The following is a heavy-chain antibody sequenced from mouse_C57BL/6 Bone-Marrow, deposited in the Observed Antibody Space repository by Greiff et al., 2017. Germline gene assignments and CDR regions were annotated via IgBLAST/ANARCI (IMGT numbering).Heavy chain of an antibody. D-gene: IGHD1-1*01. CDR1: GYTFTSYG. CDR3: AREGYYGNYAMDY. V-gene: IGHV1-81*01. Sequence: VQRVESGAELARPGASVKLSCKASGYTFTSYGISWVKQRTGQGLEWIGEIYPRSGSTYYNEKFKGKATLTADKSSSTAYMELRSLTSEDSSVYFGAREGYYGNYAMDYWGQGTSVTVSS. CDR2: IYPRSGST. J-gene: IGHJ4*01.